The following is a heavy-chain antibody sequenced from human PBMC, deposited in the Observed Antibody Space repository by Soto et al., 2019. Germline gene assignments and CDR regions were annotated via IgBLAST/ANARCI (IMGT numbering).Heavy chain of an antibody. V-gene: IGHV3-30-3*01. CDR1: GFTFSSYA. CDR2: ISYDGSNK. CDR3: ARVPKQWMVRFDY. D-gene: IGHD6-19*01. Sequence: QVQLVESGGGVVQPGRSLRLSCAASGFTFSSYAMHWVRQAPGKGLEWVAVISYDGSNKYYADSVKGRFTISRDNSKNMLYLQMNSLRAEDTAVYYCARVPKQWMVRFDYWGQGTLVTVSS. J-gene: IGHJ4*02.